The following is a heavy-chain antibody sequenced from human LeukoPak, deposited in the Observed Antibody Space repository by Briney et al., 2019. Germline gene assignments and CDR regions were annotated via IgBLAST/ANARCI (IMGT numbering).Heavy chain of an antibody. Sequence: ASVKVSCKASGYTFTSYDINWVRQATGQGLEWMGWMNPNSGNTGYAQKFQGRVTMTRNTSISTAYMELSSLRSEDTAVYYCARVGSSSWYIFLGDYYYYYMDVWGKGTTVTISS. V-gene: IGHV1-8*01. CDR3: ARVGSSSWYIFLGDYYYYYMDV. CDR1: GYTFTSYD. D-gene: IGHD6-13*01. CDR2: MNPNSGNT. J-gene: IGHJ6*03.